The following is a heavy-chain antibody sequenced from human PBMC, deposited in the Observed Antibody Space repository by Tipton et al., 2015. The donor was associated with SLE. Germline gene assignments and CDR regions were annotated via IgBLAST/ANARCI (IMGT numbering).Heavy chain of an antibody. CDR1: GGSFSGYY. Sequence: TLSLTCAVYGGSFSGYYWSWIRQPPGKGLEWIGEINHSGSTNYNPSLKSRVTISVDTSKNQFSLKLSSVTAADTAVYYCARGVAVAGPFDYCCGMDVWGQGTTVTVSS. V-gene: IGHV4-34*01. CDR3: ARGVAVAGPFDYCCGMDV. J-gene: IGHJ6*02. D-gene: IGHD6-19*01. CDR2: INHSGST.